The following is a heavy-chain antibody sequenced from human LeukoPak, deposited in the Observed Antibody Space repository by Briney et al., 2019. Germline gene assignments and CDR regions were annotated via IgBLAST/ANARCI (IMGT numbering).Heavy chain of an antibody. CDR3: ARPGGWLYNWFDP. J-gene: IGHJ5*02. CDR2: IYYSGST. V-gene: IGHV4-39*01. Sequence: PSETLSLTCTVSGGSISSSIYYWRWIRHPPGKRLEWIGSIYYSGSTYYNPSLKSRVTISVDTSKNQFSLKLSSVTAADTAVYYWARPGGWLYNWFDPWGQGTLVTVSS. D-gene: IGHD2-15*01. CDR1: GGSISSSIYY.